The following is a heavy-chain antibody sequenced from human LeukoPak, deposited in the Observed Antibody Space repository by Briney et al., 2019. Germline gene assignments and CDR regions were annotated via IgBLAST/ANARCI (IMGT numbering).Heavy chain of an antibody. J-gene: IGHJ4*02. CDR3: ASYPRYSSSPPFDY. CDR2: IIPILGIA. Sequence: ASVKVSCKASGGTFSSYTISWVRQAPGQGLEWMGRIIPILGIANYAQKFQGRVTITADKSTSTAYMELSSLRSEDTAVYYCASYPRYSSSPPFDYWGQGTLVTVSS. V-gene: IGHV1-69*02. D-gene: IGHD6-19*01. CDR1: GGTFSSYT.